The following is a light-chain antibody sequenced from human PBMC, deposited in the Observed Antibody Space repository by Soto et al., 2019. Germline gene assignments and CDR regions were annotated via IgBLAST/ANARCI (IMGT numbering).Light chain of an antibody. CDR2: DTS. CDR3: LLSYGGASVV. J-gene: IGLJ2*01. CDR1: TGAVTSGHY. Sequence: QAVVTQEPSLTVSPGGKVTLTCGSSTGAVTSGHYPYWFQQKPGQAPRTLIYDTSNKHSWTPARFSGSLLGGKAALTLSGAQPEDEAEYYCLLSYGGASVVFGGGTKLTVL. V-gene: IGLV7-46*01.